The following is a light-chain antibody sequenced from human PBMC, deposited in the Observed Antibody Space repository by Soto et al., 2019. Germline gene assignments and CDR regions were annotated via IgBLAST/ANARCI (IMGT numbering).Light chain of an antibody. J-gene: IGKJ4*01. V-gene: IGKV1-5*03. Sequence: DIQVTQSPPTLSASVGDRVTITCRASQNIGTWLAWYQAKPGKAPKLLLYQASSLESGVPSRFSGSGSGTEFTLTISSLQPDDFGSYYCQQYKSYPLTFGGGTKVEIK. CDR2: QAS. CDR1: QNIGTW. CDR3: QQYKSYPLT.